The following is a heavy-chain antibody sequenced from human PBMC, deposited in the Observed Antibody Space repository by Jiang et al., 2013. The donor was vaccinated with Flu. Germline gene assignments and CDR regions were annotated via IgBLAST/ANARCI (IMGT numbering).Heavy chain of an antibody. CDR3: ARDLGLRLRRAFDI. CDR1: GFTFSSYS. D-gene: IGHD3-16*01. V-gene: IGHV3-21*01. Sequence: QLVESGGGLVKPGGSLRLSCAASGFTFSSYSMNWVRQAPGKGLEWVSSISSSSSYIYYADSVKGRFTISRDNAKNSLYLQMNSLRAEDTAVYYCARDLGLRLRRAFDIWGQGTMVTVSS. CDR2: ISSSSSYI. J-gene: IGHJ3*02.